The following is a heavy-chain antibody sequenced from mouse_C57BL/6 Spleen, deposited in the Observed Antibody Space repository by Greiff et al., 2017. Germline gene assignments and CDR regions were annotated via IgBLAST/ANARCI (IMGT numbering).Heavy chain of an antibody. CDR3: ARSGDYDRGPWFAY. V-gene: IGHV1-50*01. CDR2: IDPSDSYT. Sequence: VQLQQSGAELVKPGASVKLSCKASGYTFTSYWMQWVKQRPGQGLEWIGEIDPSDSYTNYNQKFKGKATLTVDTSSSTAYMQLSSLTSEDSAVYYCARSGDYDRGPWFAYWGQGTLVTVSA. J-gene: IGHJ3*01. D-gene: IGHD2-4*01. CDR1: GYTFTSYW.